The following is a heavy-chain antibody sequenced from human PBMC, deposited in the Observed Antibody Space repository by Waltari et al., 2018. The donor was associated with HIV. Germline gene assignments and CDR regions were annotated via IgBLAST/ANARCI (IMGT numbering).Heavy chain of an antibody. J-gene: IGHJ6*02. CDR3: VKDGASTIFGVLNGMDV. Sequence: EVQLVESGGGSVQPGRSLRLSCTASGITFEDYAMHRVRQPPGKGLEWVSGISWNSGDIAYADSVKGRFTISRDNTKNSLFLQMNSVRVEDTALYYCVKDGASTIFGVLNGMDVWGQGTTVTVSS. CDR1: GITFEDYA. CDR2: ISWNSGDI. V-gene: IGHV3-9*01. D-gene: IGHD3-3*01.